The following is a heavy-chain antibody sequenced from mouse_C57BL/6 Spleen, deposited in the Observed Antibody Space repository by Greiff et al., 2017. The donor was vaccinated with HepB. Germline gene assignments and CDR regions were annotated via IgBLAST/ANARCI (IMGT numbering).Heavy chain of an antibody. V-gene: IGHV14-3*01. D-gene: IGHD1-3*01. Sequence: EVQLQQSVAELVRPGASVKFSCTASGFNIKNTYMHWVKQRPEQGLEWIGRIDPANGNTKYAPKFQGKATITADTSSNTAYLQLRRLTSEGTDIYYCANSPGSGYWYFDVWGTGTTVTVSS. J-gene: IGHJ1*03. CDR1: GFNIKNTY. CDR3: ANSPGSGYWYFDV. CDR2: IDPANGNT.